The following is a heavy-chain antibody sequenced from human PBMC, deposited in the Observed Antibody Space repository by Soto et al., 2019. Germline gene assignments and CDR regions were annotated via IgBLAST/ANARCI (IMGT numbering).Heavy chain of an antibody. V-gene: IGHV3-23*01. J-gene: IGHJ5*02. Sequence: GGSLRLSCAASGFTFSSYAMSWVRQAPGKGLEWVSAISGSGGSTYYADSVKGRFTISRDNSKNTLYLQMNSLRAEDMAVYYCAKAATYMIVNNWFDPWGQGTLVTVSS. CDR3: AKAATYMIVNNWFDP. D-gene: IGHD3-22*01. CDR2: ISGSGGST. CDR1: GFTFSSYA.